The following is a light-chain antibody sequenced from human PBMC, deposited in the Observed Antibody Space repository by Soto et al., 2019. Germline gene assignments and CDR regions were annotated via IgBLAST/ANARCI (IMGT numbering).Light chain of an antibody. CDR1: PSASSS. J-gene: IGKJ2*01. V-gene: IGKV3-11*01. CDR2: DTS. Sequence: EIVLTQSPATLSLSPGEKATLSCRASPSASSSLAWYQQKPGQAPRLLIYDTSNRATGIPARFSGSGSGTDFTLIISNLEPEDFAVYYCQLRTNWPPYTFGQGTRLEI. CDR3: QLRTNWPPYT.